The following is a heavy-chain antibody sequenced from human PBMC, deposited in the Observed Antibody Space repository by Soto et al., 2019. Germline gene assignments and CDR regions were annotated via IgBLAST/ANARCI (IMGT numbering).Heavy chain of an antibody. CDR3: ASRDPGTSVDY. J-gene: IGHJ4*02. CDR2: IYYSGST. CDR1: GGSISSGGYY. V-gene: IGHV4-31*03. D-gene: IGHD1-7*01. Sequence: SETLSLTCTVSGGSISSGGYYWSWVRQHPGKDLEWIGYIYYSGSTYYNPSLKSRVTISVDTSKNQFSLKLSSVTAADTAVYSCASRDPGTSVDYWGQGTLVTVSS.